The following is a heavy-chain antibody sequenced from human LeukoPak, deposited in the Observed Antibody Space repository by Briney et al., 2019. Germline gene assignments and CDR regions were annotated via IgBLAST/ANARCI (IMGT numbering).Heavy chain of an antibody. CDR2: ISSVSSTI. V-gene: IGHV3-48*02. CDR1: GFTFRSYS. CDR3: ARDPNQYYFDN. Sequence: GGSLRLSCAASGFTFRSYSMSWVRQAPGRGLEWGSYISSVSSTIHYTDAVKGRFAVSGDNAKNSLYLQMNSLRDEDTAVYYCARDPNQYYFDNGGQGNLVTVSS. J-gene: IGHJ4*02.